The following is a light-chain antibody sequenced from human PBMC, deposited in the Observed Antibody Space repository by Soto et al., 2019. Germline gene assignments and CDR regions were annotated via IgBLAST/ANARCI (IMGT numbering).Light chain of an antibody. CDR1: QTLSSPY. Sequence: EMVMTQSPATLSVSPGERATLSCRASQTLSSPYLAWYQQKPGQAPRLLIYGVSSRASGIPDRFFGSGSGTDSTLTINRLEPEDFAVYYCQHYGSSLPITFGPGTKVDIK. V-gene: IGKV3-20*01. J-gene: IGKJ3*01. CDR2: GVS. CDR3: QHYGSSLPIT.